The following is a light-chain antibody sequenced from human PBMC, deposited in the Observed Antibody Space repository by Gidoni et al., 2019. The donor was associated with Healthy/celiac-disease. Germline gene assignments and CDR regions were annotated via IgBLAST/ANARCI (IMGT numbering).Light chain of an antibody. CDR2: TND. Sequence: QSMLTQPPSASGTPGQRVTISCSGSSSNIGSNYVYWYQQLTGTGPKLLIYTNDQRPSGVPDRFPGSKSGTSASLAISGLRSEDEGDYHCVAWDDTLSGWVFGGGTKLTVL. CDR1: SSNIGSNY. J-gene: IGLJ3*02. CDR3: VAWDDTLSGWV. V-gene: IGLV1-47*01.